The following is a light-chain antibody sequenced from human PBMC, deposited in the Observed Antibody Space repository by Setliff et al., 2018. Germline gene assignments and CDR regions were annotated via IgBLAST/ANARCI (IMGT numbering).Light chain of an antibody. CDR2: EVS. Sequence: QSALTQPASVSGSPGQSITISCTGTSSDVGDYKYVSWYQQLPGKAPKLIIFEVSNRPSGVPDRFSGSQSGTSASLAITGLHSEDEADYYCQSYDSGLSAYVFGTGTKVTVL. CDR1: SSDVGDYKY. V-gene: IGLV2-14*01. J-gene: IGLJ1*01. CDR3: QSYDSGLSAYV.